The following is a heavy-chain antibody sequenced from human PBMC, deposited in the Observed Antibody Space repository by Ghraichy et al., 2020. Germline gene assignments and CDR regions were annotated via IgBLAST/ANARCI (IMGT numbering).Heavy chain of an antibody. CDR2: ISGSSDST. V-gene: IGHV3-23*01. J-gene: IGHJ4*02. CDR1: GFTFSNYA. Sequence: LSLTCAASGFTFSNYAMSWVRQAPGKGLEWVSTISGSSDSTYYADSVKGRFTISRDNSKNTLSLQMNSLRAEDTAVYYCAKDRCINGVCYGWFFDCWGQGTLVTVSS. CDR3: AKDRCINGVCYGWFFDC. D-gene: IGHD2-8*01.